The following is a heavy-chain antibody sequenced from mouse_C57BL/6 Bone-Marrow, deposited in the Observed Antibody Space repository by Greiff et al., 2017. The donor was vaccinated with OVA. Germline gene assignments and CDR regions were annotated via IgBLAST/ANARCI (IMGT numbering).Heavy chain of an antibody. Sequence: VQLQQSGPELVKPGASVKISCKASGYTFTDYYMNWVKQSHGKSLEWIGDINPNNGGTSYNQKFKGKATLTVDKSSSTAYMELRSLTSEDSAVYDCAGWDYDGDDMDYWGKGTSVTVSS. J-gene: IGHJ4*01. D-gene: IGHD2-4*01. V-gene: IGHV1-26*01. CDR2: INPNNGGT. CDR3: AGWDYDGDDMDY. CDR1: GYTFTDYY.